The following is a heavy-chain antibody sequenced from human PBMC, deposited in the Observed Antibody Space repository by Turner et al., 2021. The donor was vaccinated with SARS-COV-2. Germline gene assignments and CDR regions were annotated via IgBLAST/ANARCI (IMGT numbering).Heavy chain of an antibody. V-gene: IGHV3-48*01. CDR3: ARDPSKIQLWLHYYFDY. CDR1: GFTFSSYS. CDR2: ISSSSSTI. Sequence: EVPLVEFGGGLVQPGGSLTLSCAASGFTFSSYSMNWVRQAPGKGLEWVSYISSSSSTIYYADSVKGRFTISRDNAKNSLYLQMNSLRAEDTAVYYCARDPSKIQLWLHYYFDYWGQGTLVTVSS. D-gene: IGHD5-18*01. J-gene: IGHJ4*02.